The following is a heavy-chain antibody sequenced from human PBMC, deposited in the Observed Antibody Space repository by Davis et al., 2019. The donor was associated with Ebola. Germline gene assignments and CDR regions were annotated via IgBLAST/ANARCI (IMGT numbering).Heavy chain of an antibody. Sequence: SETLSLTCTVSGGSISSYYWNWIRQPPGKGLEWIGCSYYSGSTYYNPSLKSRVTLSVDTSKNQFSLKLSSVTAADTAIYYCARDRYSTVTTFYGMDVWGQGTTVTVSS. J-gene: IGHJ6*01. V-gene: IGHV4-59*01. CDR1: GGSISSYY. CDR2: SYYSGST. CDR3: ARDRYSTVTTFYGMDV. D-gene: IGHD4-17*01.